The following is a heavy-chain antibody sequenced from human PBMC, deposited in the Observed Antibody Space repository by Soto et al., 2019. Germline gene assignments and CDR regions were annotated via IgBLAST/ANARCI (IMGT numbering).Heavy chain of an antibody. CDR3: AKYSSSWYDNEAFDI. V-gene: IGHV3-30-3*02. CDR2: ISYDGSNE. D-gene: IGHD6-13*01. CDR1: GFTFSSYA. J-gene: IGHJ3*02. Sequence: ESGGGVVQPGRSLRLSCAASGFTFSSYAMHWVRQAPGKGLEWVAVISYDGSNEYYADSVKGRFTVSRDNSKNTLYLQMDNLRAEDTAVYYCAKYSSSWYDNEAFDIWGQGTRVTVSS.